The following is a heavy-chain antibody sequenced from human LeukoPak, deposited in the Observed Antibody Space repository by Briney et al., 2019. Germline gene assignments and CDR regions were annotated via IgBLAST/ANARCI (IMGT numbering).Heavy chain of an antibody. D-gene: IGHD2-2*01. CDR1: GYTFTSYC. J-gene: IGHJ4*02. V-gene: IGHV1-46*03. Sequence: ASVKVSCKASGYTFTSYCMHWVRQAPGQGLEWMGIINPSGGSTSYAQKFQGRVTMTRDTSTSTVYMELSSLRFEDTAVYYCARVVPAATPSYYYFDYWGQGTLVTVSS. CDR2: INPSGGST. CDR3: ARVVPAATPSYYYFDY.